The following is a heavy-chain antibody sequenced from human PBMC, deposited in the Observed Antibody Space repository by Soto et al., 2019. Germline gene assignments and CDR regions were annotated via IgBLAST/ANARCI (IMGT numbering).Heavy chain of an antibody. CDR2: ISGSGGST. V-gene: IGHV3-23*01. J-gene: IGHJ4*02. Sequence: GGSLRLSCTASGFTFSSYAMGWVRQAPGKGLEWVSAISGSGGSTYYADSVKGRFTISRDNSKNTLYLQMNSLRAEDTAVYYCAKDGGAFRYSGSYGYYFDYWGQGTLVTVSS. D-gene: IGHD1-26*01. CDR3: AKDGGAFRYSGSYGYYFDY. CDR1: GFTFSSYA.